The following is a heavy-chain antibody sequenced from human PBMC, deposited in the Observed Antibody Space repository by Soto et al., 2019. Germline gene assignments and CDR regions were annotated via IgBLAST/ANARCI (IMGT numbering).Heavy chain of an antibody. D-gene: IGHD3-10*01. CDR3: AKDQVWFWELLGCPDY. CDR2: ISYDGSNK. J-gene: IGHJ4*02. Sequence: QVQLVESGGGVVQPGRSLRLSCAASGFTFSSYGMHWVRQAPGKGLEWVAVISYDGSNKYYADSVKGRFTISRDNSKNTLYLQMHSLRAEDTAVYYCAKDQVWFWELLGCPDYWGQGTLVTVSS. V-gene: IGHV3-30*18. CDR1: GFTFSSYG.